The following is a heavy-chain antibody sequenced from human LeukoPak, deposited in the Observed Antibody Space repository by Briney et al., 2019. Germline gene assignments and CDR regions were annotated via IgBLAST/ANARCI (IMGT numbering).Heavy chain of an antibody. Sequence: GGSLRLSCAASGFTFSNAWMSWVRQAPGKGLEWVGRIKSKTDGGATEYAAPVKGRLTISRDDSKNTLFLQMNSLKTEDTAVYYCTTAYRGSLFYYYYGMDVWGQGTTVTVSS. CDR3: TTAYRGSLFYYYYGMDV. D-gene: IGHD5-12*01. J-gene: IGHJ6*02. V-gene: IGHV3-15*01. CDR2: IKSKTDGGAT. CDR1: GFTFSNAW.